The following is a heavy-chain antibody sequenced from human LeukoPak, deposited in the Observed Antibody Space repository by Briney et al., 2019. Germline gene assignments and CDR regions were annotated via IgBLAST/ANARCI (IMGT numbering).Heavy chain of an antibody. D-gene: IGHD6-6*01. CDR3: ARDGCGSSSCLDY. V-gene: IGHV4-59*01. J-gene: IGHJ4*02. Sequence: SETLSLTCTVSGGSINSYYWSWIRQPPGKGLEWIAYISYSGSTNYNPSLKSRRTISVDTSKNQFSLKLSSVTAADTAVYYCARDGCGSSSCLDYWGQGTLVTVSS. CDR1: GGSINSYY. CDR2: ISYSGST.